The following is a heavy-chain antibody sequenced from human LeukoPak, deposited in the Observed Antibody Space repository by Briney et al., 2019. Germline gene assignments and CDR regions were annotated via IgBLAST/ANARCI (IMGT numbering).Heavy chain of an antibody. V-gene: IGHV5-51*01. Sequence: GESLQISCKGSGYSFTTYWIGWVRQMPGKGLAWMGIIYPGDSDTRYSPSFQGQVTISADKSISTAYLQWSSLKASDTAMYYCARHSAAAGVGSDYWGQGTLVTVSS. CDR2: IYPGDSDT. CDR3: ARHSAAAGVGSDY. CDR1: GYSFTTYW. J-gene: IGHJ4*02. D-gene: IGHD6-13*01.